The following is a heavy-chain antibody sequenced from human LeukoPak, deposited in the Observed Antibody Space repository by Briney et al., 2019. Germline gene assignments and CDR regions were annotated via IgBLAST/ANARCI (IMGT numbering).Heavy chain of an antibody. J-gene: IGHJ3*02. CDR3: VKDRRVGGSDAFDI. CDR1: GFTFSSYG. CDR2: IRYGP. V-gene: IGHV3-30*02. Sequence: GGSLRLSCAASGFTFSSYGMHWVRQAPGKGLEWVAFIRYGPFYADSVKGRFTISRDNSKNTLYLQMNSLGVDDTALYYCVKDRRVGGSDAFDIWGQGTMVTVSS. D-gene: IGHD5-24*01.